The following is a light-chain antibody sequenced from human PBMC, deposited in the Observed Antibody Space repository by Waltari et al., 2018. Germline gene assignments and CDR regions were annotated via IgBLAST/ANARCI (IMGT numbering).Light chain of an antibody. CDR1: SSDVGSYNL. CDR2: EVS. V-gene: IGLV2-23*02. J-gene: IGLJ3*02. Sequence: QSALTQPASVSGSPGQSITIPCTGTSSDVGSYNLVSWYQQHPGKAPKLMIYEVSKRPSGVSNRFSGSKSGNTASLTISGLQAEDEADYYCCSARVFGGGTKLTVL. CDR3: CSARV.